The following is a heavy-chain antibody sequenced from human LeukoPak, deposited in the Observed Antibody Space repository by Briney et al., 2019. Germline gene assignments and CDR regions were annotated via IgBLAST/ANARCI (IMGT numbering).Heavy chain of an antibody. D-gene: IGHD2-15*01. J-gene: IGHJ5*02. V-gene: IGHV3-7*01. CDR2: IKQDGSEK. CDR3: VRPKGYCSGGSCYNWFDP. Sequence: GGSLRLSCAASGFTFSSYWMSWVRQAPGKGLEWVANIKQDGSEKYYVDSVKGRFTISRDNAKNSLYLQMNSLRAEDTAVYYCVRPKGYCSGGSCYNWFDPWGQGTLVTVSS. CDR1: GFTFSSYW.